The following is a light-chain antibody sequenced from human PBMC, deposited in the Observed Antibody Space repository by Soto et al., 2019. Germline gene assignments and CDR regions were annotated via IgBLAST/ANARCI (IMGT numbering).Light chain of an antibody. V-gene: IGKV3D-15*01. J-gene: IGKJ5*01. CDR1: QSVSNN. Sequence: EIVMTQSPATLSVSPWERATLSCRASQSVSNNLAWYQQKPGQAPRLLIFGASTRATGIPARFSGSGSGTDFTLTISSLQSEDFAVYSCQQYNKWPINFGQGTRLEIK. CDR3: QQYNKWPIN. CDR2: GAS.